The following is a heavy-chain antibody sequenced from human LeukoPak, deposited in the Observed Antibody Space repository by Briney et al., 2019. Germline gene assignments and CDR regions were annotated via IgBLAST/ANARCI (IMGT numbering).Heavy chain of an antibody. D-gene: IGHD3-3*01. Sequence: ASVKVTCKASGYTFTGYYMHWVRQAPGQGLEWMGWINPNSGGTNYAQKFQGRVTMTRDTSISTAYMELSRLRSDDTAVYYCARTEFWSGYSSMKQFDYWGQGTLVTVSS. CDR2: INPNSGGT. J-gene: IGHJ4*02. CDR1: GYTFTGYY. V-gene: IGHV1-2*02. CDR3: ARTEFWSGYSSMKQFDY.